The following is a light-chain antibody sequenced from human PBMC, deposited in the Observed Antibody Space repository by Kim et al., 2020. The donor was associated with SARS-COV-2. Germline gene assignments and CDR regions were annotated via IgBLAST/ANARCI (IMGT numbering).Light chain of an antibody. Sequence: QSALTQPASVSGSPGQSITISCTGTRSDLGSYNFVSWYQQHPGKAPKLMIYDVSNRPSGVSNRFSGSKSGNTASLTISGLQVDDEADYYCNSYTTSHTVLFGGGTQLTVL. J-gene: IGLJ2*01. CDR3: NSYTTSHTVL. CDR2: DVS. CDR1: RSDLGSYNF. V-gene: IGLV2-14*03.